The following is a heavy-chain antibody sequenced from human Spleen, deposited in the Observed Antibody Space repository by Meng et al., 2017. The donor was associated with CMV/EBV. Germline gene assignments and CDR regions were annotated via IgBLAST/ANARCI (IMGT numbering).Heavy chain of an antibody. J-gene: IGHJ4*02. CDR2: ISGSGTST. Sequence: GESLKISCAASGFTFGTYAMSWVRQAPGKGLEWVSSISGSGTSTYYADSVKGRFTISRDNSKNTLFLQMNSLRAEDTAVYYCARDYYDSSTYYPDYWGQGTLVPSPQ. V-gene: IGHV3-23*01. CDR3: ARDYYDSSTYYPDY. D-gene: IGHD3-22*01. CDR1: GFTFGTYA.